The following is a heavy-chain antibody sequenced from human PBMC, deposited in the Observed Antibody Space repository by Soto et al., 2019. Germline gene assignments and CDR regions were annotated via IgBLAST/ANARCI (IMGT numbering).Heavy chain of an antibody. CDR3: ARVSGDVVVVPTTIGYNWFDP. Sequence: QLHLQESGPGLVKPSGTLSLTCAVSGDSINSDDWWSWVRQPPGKGLEWIGEISHRGSTNYNPSLKSRVTLSVDKSKTQFSLKLRSVTAADTAVYYCARVSGDVVVVPTTIGYNWFDPWGQGTLVTVSS. D-gene: IGHD2-2*01. CDR2: ISHRGST. V-gene: IGHV4-4*02. J-gene: IGHJ5*02. CDR1: GDSINSDDW.